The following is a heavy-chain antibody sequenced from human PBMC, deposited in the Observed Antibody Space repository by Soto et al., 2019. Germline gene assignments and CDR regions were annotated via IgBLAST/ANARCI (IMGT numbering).Heavy chain of an antibody. CDR2: ISYDGSNK. CDR3: ARDNRADILTGYPLDY. CDR1: GFTFSSYA. V-gene: IGHV3-30-3*01. J-gene: IGHJ4*02. D-gene: IGHD3-9*01. Sequence: TLFFAASGFTFSSYAMQGVRQAPGKGLEWVAVISYDGSNKYYADSVKGRFTISRDNSKNTLYLQMNSLRAEDTAVYYCARDNRADILTGYPLDYWGQGTLVTVSS.